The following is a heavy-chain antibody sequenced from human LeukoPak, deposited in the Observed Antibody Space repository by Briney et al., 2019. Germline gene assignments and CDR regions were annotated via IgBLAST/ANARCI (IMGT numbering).Heavy chain of an antibody. CDR3: AKDRLKRVALDL. D-gene: IGHD2-15*01. CDR1: GFTFSSYG. CDR2: ISYDGSNK. J-gene: IGHJ2*01. Sequence: PGGSLRLSCAASGFTFSSYGMHWVRQAPGKGLEWVAVISYDGSNKYYADSVKGRFTISRDNSKNTLYLQMNSLRAEDTAVYYCAKDRLKRVALDLWGRGTLVTVSS. V-gene: IGHV3-30*18.